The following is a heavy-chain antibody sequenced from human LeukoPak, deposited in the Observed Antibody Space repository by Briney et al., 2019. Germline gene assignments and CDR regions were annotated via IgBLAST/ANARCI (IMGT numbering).Heavy chain of an antibody. CDR2: IYYSGST. J-gene: IGHJ2*01. CDR3: ASHVDTAMAAYWYFDL. Sequence: PSETLSLTCTVSGGSISSYYWSWIRQPPGKGLEWIGYIYYSGSTNYNPSLKSRVTISVDTSKNQFSLKLSSVTAADTAVYYCASHVDTAMAAYWYFDLWGRGTLVTVSS. D-gene: IGHD5-18*01. V-gene: IGHV4-59*08. CDR1: GGSISSYY.